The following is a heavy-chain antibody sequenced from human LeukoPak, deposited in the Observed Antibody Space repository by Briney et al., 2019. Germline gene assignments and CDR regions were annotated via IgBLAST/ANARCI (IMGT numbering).Heavy chain of an antibody. V-gene: IGHV4-39*01. J-gene: IGHJ4*02. CDR3: ARHRGRVAGDRRYFDY. CDR1: GGPISSSSYY. Sequence: TSETLSLTCTVSGGPISSSSYYWGWIRQPPGKGLEWIGEINHSGSTNYNPSLKSRVTISVDTSKNQFSLKLSSVTAADTAVYYCARHRGRVAGDRRYFDYWGQGTLVTVSS. D-gene: IGHD3-16*02. CDR2: INHSGST.